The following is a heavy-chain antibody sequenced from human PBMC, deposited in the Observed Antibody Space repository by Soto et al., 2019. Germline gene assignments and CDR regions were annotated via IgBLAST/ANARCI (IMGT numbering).Heavy chain of an antibody. Sequence: EVQLVESGGGLVQPGGSLRLSCTVSGFIVSSAWMNWVRQAPGKGLEWVGRIKSKIDGGTTDYAAPVQGRFTISLEESKNMLYLQMESLRTEDTAVYYCTTAPQRALTEVTARSWCQGALVTVSS. CDR3: TTAPQRALTEVTARS. J-gene: IGHJ5*02. V-gene: IGHV3-15*07. CDR2: IKSKIDGGTT. CDR1: GFIVSSAW. D-gene: IGHD2-21*02.